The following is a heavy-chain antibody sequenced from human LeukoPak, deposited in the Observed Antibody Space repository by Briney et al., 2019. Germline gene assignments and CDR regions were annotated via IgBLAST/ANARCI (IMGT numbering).Heavy chain of an antibody. CDR2: IYHSGST. V-gene: IGHV4-30-2*01. J-gene: IGHJ4*02. CDR3: ARGITMVRGLKPYFDY. Sequence: SSETLSLTCAVSGGSISSGGYCWSWIRQPPGKGLEWIGYIYHSGSTYYNPSLKSRVTISVDRSKNQFSLKLSSVTAADTAVYYCARGITMVRGLKPYFDYWGQGTLVTVSS. CDR1: GGSISSGGYC. D-gene: IGHD3-10*01.